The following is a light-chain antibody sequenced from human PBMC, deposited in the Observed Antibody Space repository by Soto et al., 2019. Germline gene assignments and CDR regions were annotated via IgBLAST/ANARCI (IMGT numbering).Light chain of an antibody. J-gene: IGLJ1*01. Sequence: QPVLTQSPSASASLGASVKLTCTLSSGHTSYAIAWHQQQPEKGPRFLMKLYSDGSHIKGDGIPDRFSGSSSGAERYLTISSLQSEDEADYYCQTWGTATPYVFGTGTKLTVL. CDR3: QTWGTATPYV. CDR2: LYSDGSH. CDR1: SGHTSYA. V-gene: IGLV4-69*01.